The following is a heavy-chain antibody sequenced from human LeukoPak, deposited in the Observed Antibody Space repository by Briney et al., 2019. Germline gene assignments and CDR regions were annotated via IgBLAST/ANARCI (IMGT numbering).Heavy chain of an antibody. V-gene: IGHV3-21*01. D-gene: IGHD3-22*01. CDR2: ISSSSSYI. Sequence: GGSLRLSCAASGFTFSSYSMNWVRQAPGKGLEWVSSISSSSSYIYYADSVKGRFTISRDNAKNSLYLQMSSLRAEDTAVYYCARDLGYYDSSGWRPYNWFDPWGQGTLVTVSS. CDR3: ARDLGYYDSSGWRPYNWFDP. CDR1: GFTFSSYS. J-gene: IGHJ5*02.